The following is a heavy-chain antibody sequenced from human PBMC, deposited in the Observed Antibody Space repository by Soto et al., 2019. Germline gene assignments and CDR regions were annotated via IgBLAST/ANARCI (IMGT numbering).Heavy chain of an antibody. CDR1: GFTFSSYA. CDR3: ARVGAAAGIPRYYYGMDV. Sequence: GGSLRLSCAASGFTFSSYAMHWVRQAPGKGLEWVAVISYDGSNKYYADSVKGRFTISRDNSKNTLYLQMNSLRAEDTAVYYCARVGAAAGIPRYYYGMDVWGQGTTVTVSS. J-gene: IGHJ6*02. V-gene: IGHV3-30-3*01. D-gene: IGHD6-13*01. CDR2: ISYDGSNK.